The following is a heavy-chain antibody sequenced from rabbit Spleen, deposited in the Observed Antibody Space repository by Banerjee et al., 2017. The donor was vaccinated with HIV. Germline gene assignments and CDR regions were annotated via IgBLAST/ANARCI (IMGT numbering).Heavy chain of an antibody. V-gene: IGHV1S45*01. D-gene: IGHD1-1*01. CDR3: ARDLGGVIGWNFSL. CDR2: INTSSGNT. J-gene: IGHJ4*01. Sequence: QEQLVESGGGLVKPEGSLTLTCTASGFSLSNNYVMCWVRQAPGKGLEWIACINTSSGNTVYATWAKGRFTISKTSWTTVTLQMTSLTAADTASYFCARDLGGVIGWNFSLWGPGTLVTVS. CDR1: GFSLSNNYV.